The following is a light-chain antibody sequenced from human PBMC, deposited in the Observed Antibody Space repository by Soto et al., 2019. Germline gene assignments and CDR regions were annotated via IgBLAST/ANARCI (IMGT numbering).Light chain of an antibody. V-gene: IGKV3-15*01. J-gene: IGKJ4*01. CDR3: QQYNNWPLT. CDR1: QSVSSN. Sequence: EIVMTQSPATLSVSPGERATLSFSASQSVSSNLAWYQQKPGQAPRLLIYGASTRATGIPARFSGSGSGTEFTLTISSLQSEDFAVYYCQQYNNWPLTFGGGTKVDI. CDR2: GAS.